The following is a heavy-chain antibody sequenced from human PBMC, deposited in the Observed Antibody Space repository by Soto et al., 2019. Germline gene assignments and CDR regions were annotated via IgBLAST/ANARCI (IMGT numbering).Heavy chain of an antibody. CDR2: ISSSSRNI. D-gene: IGHD5-12*01. CDR1: GFTFSTGS. J-gene: IGHJ4*02. V-gene: IGHV3-21*02. CDR3: ARDNGYDAATLDY. Sequence: EVQLVESGGGLVKPGGSLRLSCAASGFTFSTGSMNWVRQAPGKGLEWVSSISSSSRNIYYADSVKGRFTISRDNAKNSLYLQMNSLRAEDTAVYYCARDNGYDAATLDYWGQGTLVTVSS.